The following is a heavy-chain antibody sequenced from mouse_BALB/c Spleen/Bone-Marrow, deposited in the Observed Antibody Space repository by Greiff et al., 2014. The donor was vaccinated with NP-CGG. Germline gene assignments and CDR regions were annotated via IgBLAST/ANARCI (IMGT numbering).Heavy chain of an antibody. CDR2: IHPYNGDT. V-gene: IGHV1-37*01. J-gene: IGHJ4*01. Sequence: VQLQQSGPELVKPGASVKLSCRASGFSFTDYFINWVKQSHGKSLEWIGRIHPYNGDTFYNQKFKVKATLTVDKSSNTARMELLSLTSGDSAVYYCGRYGYDAMDFWGQGTSVTVSS. CDR1: GFSFTDYF. CDR3: GRYGYDAMDF. D-gene: IGHD1-1*02.